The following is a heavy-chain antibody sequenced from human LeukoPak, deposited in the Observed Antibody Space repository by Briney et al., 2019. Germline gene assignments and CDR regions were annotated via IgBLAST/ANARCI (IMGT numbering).Heavy chain of an antibody. V-gene: IGHV4-34*01. CDR1: GGSFSGYY. D-gene: IGHD3-10*01. CDR3: ARGGLSYYYGSSSFDY. J-gene: IGHJ4*02. CDR2: INHSGSI. Sequence: PSETLSLTCAVSGGSFSGYYWTWIRQPPGKGLEWIGEINHSGSINYNPSLKSRVTISVDTSKDQFSLKLSSVTAADTAVYYCARGGLSYYYGSSSFDYWGQGTLVTVSS.